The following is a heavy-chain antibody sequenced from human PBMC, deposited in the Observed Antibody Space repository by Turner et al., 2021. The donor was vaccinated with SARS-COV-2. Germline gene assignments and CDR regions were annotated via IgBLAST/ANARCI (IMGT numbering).Heavy chain of an antibody. CDR2: IYYSGST. V-gene: IGHV4-39*01. CDR1: GGSISSSNYY. D-gene: IGHD3-10*01. J-gene: IGHJ6*02. CDR3: ARLLNPGSYYYYYYGMDV. Sequence: QLQLQESGPGLVKPSETLSLTCTVSGGSISSSNYYWGWVRRPPGKGLGWIGSIYYSGSTYYNPSLKSRVTISVDTSKNQFSLKLSSVTAADTAVYYCARLLNPGSYYYYYYGMDVWGQGTTVTVSS.